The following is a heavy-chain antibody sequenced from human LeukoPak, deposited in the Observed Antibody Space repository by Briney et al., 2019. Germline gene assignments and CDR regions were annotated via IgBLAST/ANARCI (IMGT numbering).Heavy chain of an antibody. J-gene: IGHJ3*02. CDR3: ARNTAIAQMGDI. CDR2: IIPIFGTA. CDR1: GGTFSSYA. Sequence: ASVKVSCKASGGTFSSYAISWVRQAPGQGLEWMGGIIPIFGTANYAQKFQGRVTITADESTSTAYMELSSLRSEDTAVYYCARNTAIAQMGDIWGQGTMVTVSS. D-gene: IGHD5-18*01. V-gene: IGHV1-69*13.